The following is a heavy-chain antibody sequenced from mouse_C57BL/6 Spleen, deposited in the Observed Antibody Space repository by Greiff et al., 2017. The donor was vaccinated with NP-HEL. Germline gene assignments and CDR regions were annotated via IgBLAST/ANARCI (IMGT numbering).Heavy chain of an antibody. CDR1: GYAFSSSW. CDR3: ARSSDNYYDSSWFAY. Sequence: QVQLQQSGPELVKPGASVKISCKASGYAFSSSWMNWVKQRPGKGLEWIGRIYPGDGDTNYNGKFKGKATLTVAKSSSTAYMQLSSLTSQDSAVYFCARSSDNYYDSSWFAYWGQGTLVTVSA. D-gene: IGHD1-1*01. V-gene: IGHV1-82*01. CDR2: IYPGDGDT. J-gene: IGHJ3*01.